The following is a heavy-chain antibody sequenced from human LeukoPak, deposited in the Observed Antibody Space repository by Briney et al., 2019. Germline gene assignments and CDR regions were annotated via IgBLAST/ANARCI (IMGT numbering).Heavy chain of an antibody. CDR3: ARVFRGAAPDY. CDR1: GYTFINYD. Sequence: GASVKVSCKASGYTFINYDIMWVRQATGQGLEWMGWMNSNSGNTGYAQKLQGRVTMTTGTSTSTAYMELRSLRSDDTAVYYCARVFRGAAPDYWGQGTLVTVSS. V-gene: IGHV1-8*01. CDR2: MNSNSGNT. J-gene: IGHJ4*02. D-gene: IGHD1-26*01.